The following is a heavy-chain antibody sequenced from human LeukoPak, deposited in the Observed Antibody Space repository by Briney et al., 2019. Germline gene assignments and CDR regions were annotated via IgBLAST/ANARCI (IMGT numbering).Heavy chain of an antibody. V-gene: IGHV1-69*05. J-gene: IGHJ4*02. Sequence: SVKVSCKASGGTFSSYAISWVRQAPGQGLEWMGGIIPIFGTANYAQKFQGRVTITTDESTSTAYMELSSLRSEDTAVYYCAPMYYYDSSGYQNYYTGYWGQGTLVTVSS. CDR1: GGTFSSYA. CDR3: APMYYYDSSGYQNYYTGY. CDR2: IIPIFGTA. D-gene: IGHD3-22*01.